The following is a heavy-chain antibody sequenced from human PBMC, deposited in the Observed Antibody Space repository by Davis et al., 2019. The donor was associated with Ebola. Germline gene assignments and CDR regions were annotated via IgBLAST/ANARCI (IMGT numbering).Heavy chain of an antibody. J-gene: IGHJ4*02. Sequence: PGGSLRLSCAASGFTFSDYYMDWVRQAPGKGLEWVGRTRNKANSYTTEYAASVKGRFTISRDDSENSLHLQMNSLKTEDTAVYYCARAGSSTWRDFDYWGQGTLVTVSS. V-gene: IGHV3-72*01. CDR3: ARAGSSTWRDFDY. CDR1: GFTFSDYY. CDR2: TRNKANSYTT. D-gene: IGHD6-13*01.